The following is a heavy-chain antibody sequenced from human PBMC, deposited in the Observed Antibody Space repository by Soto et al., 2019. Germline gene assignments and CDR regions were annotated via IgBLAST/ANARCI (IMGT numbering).Heavy chain of an antibody. CDR1: GFTFRSYT. CDR2: ISSSSSDI. V-gene: IGHV3-21*01. Sequence: SLRLSCAASGFTFRSYTMDWVRQAPGKGLEWVSSISSSSSDIYYADSVKGRFTVSRDNAKNSLYLQMNSLRAEDTAVYYCASLVAAPSSFSSYYYGMDVWGQGTTVTVS. D-gene: IGHD6-6*01. J-gene: IGHJ6*02. CDR3: ASLVAAPSSFSSYYYGMDV.